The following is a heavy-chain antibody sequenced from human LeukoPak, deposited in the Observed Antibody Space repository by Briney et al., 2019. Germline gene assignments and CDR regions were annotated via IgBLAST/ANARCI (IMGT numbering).Heavy chain of an antibody. CDR1: GGSISSGDYY. Sequence: SQTLSLTCSVSGGSISSGDYYWTWIRQPPGKGLEWIGYIYYSGSTYYNPSLKSRVIISVDTSKYQFSLKLSSVTAADTAVYFCARVHCSSTSCYRFDPWGQGTLVTVSS. D-gene: IGHD2-2*01. V-gene: IGHV4-30-4*08. CDR3: ARVHCSSTSCYRFDP. J-gene: IGHJ5*02. CDR2: IYYSGST.